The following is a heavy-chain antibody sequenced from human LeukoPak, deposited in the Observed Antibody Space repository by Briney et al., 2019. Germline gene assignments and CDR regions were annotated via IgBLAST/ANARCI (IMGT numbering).Heavy chain of an antibody. CDR2: ISYDGSNK. J-gene: IGHJ4*02. CDR3: AREEEGSTLGYCSSASCRGGLDY. Sequence: PGGSLRLSCAASGFTFSSYAMHWVRQAPGKGLEWVAVISYDGSNKYYADSVKGRFTISRDNSKNTLYLQMNSLRAEDTAVYYCAREEEGSTLGYCSSASCRGGLDYWGQGTLVTVSS. V-gene: IGHV3-30-3*01. D-gene: IGHD2-2*01. CDR1: GFTFSSYA.